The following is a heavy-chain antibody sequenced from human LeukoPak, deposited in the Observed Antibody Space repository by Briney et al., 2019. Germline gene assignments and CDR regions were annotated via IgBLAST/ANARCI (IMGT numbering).Heavy chain of an antibody. CDR1: GGSFSGYY. CDR2: INHSGST. Sequence: PSETLSLTCAVYGGSFSGYYWSWIRQPPGKGLEWIGEINHSGSTNYNPSLKSRVTISVDTSKNQFSLKLSSVTAADTAVYYCARGLGGSLDHWGQGTLVTVSS. D-gene: IGHD3-10*01. J-gene: IGHJ4*02. V-gene: IGHV4-34*01. CDR3: ARGLGGSLDH.